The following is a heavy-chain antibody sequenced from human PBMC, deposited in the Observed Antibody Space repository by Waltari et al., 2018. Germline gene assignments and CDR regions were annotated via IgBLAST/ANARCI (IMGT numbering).Heavy chain of an antibody. CDR1: GDSMRGSDF. CDR3: ARDRGRGLYLDS. CDR2: VHRTGPT. Sequence: QLQLHQSGPGLVKPSESLSLTCVVSGDSMRGSDFWSWVRQSPRKGLEWIGQVHRTGPTNYNPSLAGRVTVSIDTSNKQFSLTVSSPTAADTAIYYCARDRGRGLYLDSWGQGTLVTVSP. J-gene: IGHJ4*02. D-gene: IGHD2-15*01. V-gene: IGHV4-4*02.